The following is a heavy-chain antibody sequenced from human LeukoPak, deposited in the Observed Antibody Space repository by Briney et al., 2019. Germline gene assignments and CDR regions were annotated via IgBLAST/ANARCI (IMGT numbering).Heavy chain of an antibody. V-gene: IGHV4-39*01. CDR3: ARAGVYDFWSGYPFRDFDY. CDR1: GGSISSSSYY. CDR2: IYYSGST. J-gene: IGHJ4*02. D-gene: IGHD3-3*01. Sequence: PSETLSLTCTVSGGSISSSSYYWGWIRQPPGKGLEWIGSIYYSGSTYYNPSLKSRVTISVDTSKNQFSLKLSSVTAADTAVYYCARAGVYDFWSGYPFRDFDYWGQGTLVTVSS.